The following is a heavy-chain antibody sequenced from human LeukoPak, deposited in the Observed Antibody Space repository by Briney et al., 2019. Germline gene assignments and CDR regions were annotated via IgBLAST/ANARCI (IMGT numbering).Heavy chain of an antibody. CDR3: ARHKRYFGGYDY. D-gene: IGHD3-9*01. CDR1: GGSISSYY. Sequence: SETLSLTCTVSGGSISSYYWSWIRQPPGKGLEWIGYIYYSGSTNYNPSLKSRISTSVDTSKNQFSLKLSSVTAADTAVYYCARHKRYFGGYDYWGQGTLVTVSS. J-gene: IGHJ4*02. V-gene: IGHV4-59*08. CDR2: IYYSGST.